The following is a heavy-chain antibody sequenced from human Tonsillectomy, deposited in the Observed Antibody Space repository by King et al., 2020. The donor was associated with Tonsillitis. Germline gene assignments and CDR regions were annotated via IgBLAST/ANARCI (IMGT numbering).Heavy chain of an antibody. CDR3: ARDHTLTDSSSPADPPGGWFDP. CDR2: ISAYNGNT. J-gene: IGHJ5*02. CDR1: GYTFTSYG. Sequence: RPGASVKVSCKASGYTFTSYGISWVRQAPGQGLEWMGWISAYNGNTNYAQKLQGRVTMTTDTSTSTAYMELRSLGSDDTVVYYCARDHTLTDSSSPADPPGGWFDPWGQGTLVTVSS. D-gene: IGHD6-13*01. V-gene: IGHV1-18*01.